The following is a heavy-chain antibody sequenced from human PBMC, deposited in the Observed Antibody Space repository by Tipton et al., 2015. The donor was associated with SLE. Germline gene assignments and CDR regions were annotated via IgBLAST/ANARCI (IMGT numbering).Heavy chain of an antibody. J-gene: IGHJ4*02. CDR1: GGSISSGGYY. D-gene: IGHD3-10*01. CDR2: IYYSGST. Sequence: LRLSCTVSGGSISSGGYYWGWIRQPPGKGLEWIGSIYYSGSTYYNPSLKSRVTISVDTSKNQFSLKLSSVTAADTAVYYCARDLIRAGYFDYWGQGTLVTVSS. V-gene: IGHV4-39*07. CDR3: ARDLIRAGYFDY.